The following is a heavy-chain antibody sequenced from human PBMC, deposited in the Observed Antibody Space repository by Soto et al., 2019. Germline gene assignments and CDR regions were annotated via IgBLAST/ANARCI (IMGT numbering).Heavy chain of an antibody. J-gene: IGHJ4*02. CDR3: AKIRSAGEPDY. CDR1: VFTFSSYW. CDR2: IKEDGSEK. Sequence: PGGSLRLSCAASVFTFSSYWMGWVRQAPGKGLEWVATIKEDGSEKHYVDSVKGRFTISRDNAKNSLFLQMNSLRAEDTAVYYCAKIRSAGEPDYWGQGTLVTVSS. V-gene: IGHV3-7*01.